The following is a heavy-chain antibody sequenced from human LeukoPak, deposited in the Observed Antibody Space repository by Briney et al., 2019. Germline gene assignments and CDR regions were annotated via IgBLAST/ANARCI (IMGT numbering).Heavy chain of an antibody. J-gene: IGHJ5*02. V-gene: IGHV4-34*01. CDR1: GGSFSTYY. CDR3: ARSYGSSTYNWFDP. Sequence: PSETLSLTCAVYGGSFSTYYWNWSCPPPGKGLEWIGEITLSGTGNTNPSPSSRVTISVETSKTQFSLKLSSVTAADAAVYYCARSYGSSTYNWFDPWGQGTLVTVS. CDR2: ITLSGTG. D-gene: IGHD6-19*01.